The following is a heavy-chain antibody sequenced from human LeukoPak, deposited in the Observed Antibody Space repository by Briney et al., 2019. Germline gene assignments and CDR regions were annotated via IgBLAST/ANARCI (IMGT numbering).Heavy chain of an antibody. D-gene: IGHD6-6*01. CDR1: GFTFSSYS. CDR2: ISSSSSYI. Sequence: KPWGSLRLSCAASGFTFSSYSMNWVRQAPGKGLEWVSSISSSSSYIYYADSVKGRFTISRDNAKNSLYLQMNSLRAEDTAVYYCARAQYSSSSGFDYWGQGTLVTVSS. J-gene: IGHJ4*02. CDR3: ARAQYSSSSGFDY. V-gene: IGHV3-21*01.